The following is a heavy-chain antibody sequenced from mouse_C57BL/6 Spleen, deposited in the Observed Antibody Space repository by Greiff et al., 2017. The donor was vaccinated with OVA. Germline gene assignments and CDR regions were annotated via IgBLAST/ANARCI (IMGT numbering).Heavy chain of an antibody. CDR2: IDPSDSYT. J-gene: IGHJ2*01. CDR1: GYTFTSYW. Sequence: QVQLQQSGAELVKPGASVKLSCKASGYTFTSYWMQWVKQRPGQGLEWIGEIDPSDSYTNYNQKFKGKATLTVDTSSSTAYMQLSNLTAEDSAVYYCARTFDYWGQGTTLTVSS. V-gene: IGHV1-50*01. CDR3: ARTFDY.